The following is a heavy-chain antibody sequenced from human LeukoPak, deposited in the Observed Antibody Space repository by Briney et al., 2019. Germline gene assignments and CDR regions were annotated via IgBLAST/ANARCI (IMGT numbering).Heavy chain of an antibody. CDR3: ANYYDSSGYYSNQYYFDY. V-gene: IGHV3-23*01. Sequence: GGSLRLSCAASGFTFSSYAMSWVRQAPRKGLEWVSAISGSGGSTYYADSVKGRFTISRDNSKNTLYLQMNSLRAEDTAVYYCANYYDSSGYYSNQYYFDYWGQGTLVTVSS. CDR2: ISGSGGST. CDR1: GFTFSSYA. D-gene: IGHD3-22*01. J-gene: IGHJ4*02.